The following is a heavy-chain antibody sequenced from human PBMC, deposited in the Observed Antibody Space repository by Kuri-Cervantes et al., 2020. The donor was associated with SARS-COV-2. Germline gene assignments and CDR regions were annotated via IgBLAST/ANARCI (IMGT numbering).Heavy chain of an antibody. CDR1: GGTFSSYT. CDR2: INPNSGGT. CDR3: ARGDFLEWLLSGYYYYYMDV. Sequence: ASVKVSCKASGGTFSSYTISWVRQAPGQGLEWMGWINPNSGGTNYAQKFQGRVTMTRDTSISTAYMELSRLRSDDTAVYYCARGDFLEWLLSGYYYYYMDVWGKGTTVTVSS. J-gene: IGHJ6*03. V-gene: IGHV1-2*02. D-gene: IGHD3-3*01.